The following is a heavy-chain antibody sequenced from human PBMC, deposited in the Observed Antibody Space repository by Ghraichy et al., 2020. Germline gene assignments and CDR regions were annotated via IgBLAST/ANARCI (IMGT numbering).Heavy chain of an antibody. J-gene: IGHJ2*01. CDR2: INHSGSP. Sequence: SETLSLTCAVYGGSFSGYYWSWIRQPPGTGLEWIWEINHSGSPNYNPSLKRRVTISVDTSKNQFSLTLSSVTAADTAVYYCARKTVVTTLRYFDLWGRGTLVTVSS. D-gene: IGHD4-23*01. V-gene: IGHV4-34*01. CDR1: GGSFSGYY. CDR3: ARKTVVTTLRYFDL.